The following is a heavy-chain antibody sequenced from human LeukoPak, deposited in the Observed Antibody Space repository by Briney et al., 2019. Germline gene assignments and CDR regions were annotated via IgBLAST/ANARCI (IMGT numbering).Heavy chain of an antibody. Sequence: GGSLRLSCAASGFTFSSYAMSWVRQAPGKGLEWVSAISGSGGSTYYADSVKGRFTISRDNAKNSLYLQMNSLRAEDTAVYYCAREFLGGYSYGTPDYWGQGTLVTVSS. CDR3: AREFLGGYSYGTPDY. D-gene: IGHD5-18*01. CDR2: ISGSGGST. V-gene: IGHV3-23*01. J-gene: IGHJ4*02. CDR1: GFTFSSYA.